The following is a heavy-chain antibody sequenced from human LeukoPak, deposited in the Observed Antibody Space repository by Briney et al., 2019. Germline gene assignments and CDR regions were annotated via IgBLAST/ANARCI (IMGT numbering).Heavy chain of an antibody. D-gene: IGHD5-18*01. CDR2: IYNDGST. Sequence: GGSLRLSCAASGFIVSGSYMSWVRQAPGKGLEWVSVIYNDGSTYYVDSVKGRFTISRDNSKNTLYLQMNSLGAEDTAVCYCARDLDSYGSYWGQGTLVTVSS. CDR1: GFIVSGSY. V-gene: IGHV3-53*01. CDR3: ARDLDSYGSY. J-gene: IGHJ4*02.